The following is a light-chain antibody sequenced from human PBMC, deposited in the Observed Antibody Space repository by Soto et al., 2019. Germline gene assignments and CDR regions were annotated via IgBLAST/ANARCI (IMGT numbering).Light chain of an antibody. CDR3: QQYGSWWT. V-gene: IGKV3-20*01. CDR2: GAS. J-gene: IGKJ1*01. CDR1: QSVTSSY. Sequence: EIVLTQSPGTLSLSPGERATLSCRASQSVTSSYLAWYQLKPGQAPRLLIYGASSRATGIPDRFSGSGSGTDFTLTISRLEPEDFAVYYCQQYGSWWTFGQGTKVDI.